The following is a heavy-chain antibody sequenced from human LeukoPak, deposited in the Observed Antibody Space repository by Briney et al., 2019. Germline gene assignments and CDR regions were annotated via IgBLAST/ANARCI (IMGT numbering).Heavy chain of an antibody. D-gene: IGHD2-2*01. V-gene: IGHV3-23*01. J-gene: IGHJ1*01. CDR3: AKDPLSGQLLPRYFQH. Sequence: PGGSLRLSCSASGFTFSSYAMHWVRQAPGKGLEWVSVITGSGDSTYYADSVKGRFTISRDNSKNTLYLQMNSLRAEDTAVYYCAKDPLSGQLLPRYFQHWGQGTLVTVSS. CDR1: GFTFSSYA. CDR2: ITGSGDST.